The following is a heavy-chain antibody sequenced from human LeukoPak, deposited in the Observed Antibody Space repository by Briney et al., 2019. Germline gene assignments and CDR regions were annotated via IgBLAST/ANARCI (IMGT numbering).Heavy chain of an antibody. CDR1: GFTVSSNY. D-gene: IGHD3-3*01. J-gene: IGHJ5*02. Sequence: GGSLRLSCAASGFTVSSNYMSWVRQAPGKGLEWVSVIYSGGSTYYADSVKGRFTISRDNSKNTLYLQMNSLRAEDTAVYYCAELQSALRFFGFDPWGQGTLVTVSS. CDR2: IYSGGST. CDR3: AELQSALRFFGFDP. V-gene: IGHV3-53*01.